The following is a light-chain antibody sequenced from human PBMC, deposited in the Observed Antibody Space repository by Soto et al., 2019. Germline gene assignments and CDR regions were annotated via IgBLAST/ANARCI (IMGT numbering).Light chain of an antibody. J-gene: IGKJ3*01. CDR3: QQYYSTPLIT. Sequence: DIVMTQSPDSLAVSLGERATINCKSSQSVLYSSNNKNYLAWYQHKPGQPPKLLIYWASTRESGVPDRFSGSGSGTDFTLTISSLQAEDVAVYYCQQYYSTPLITFGPGTKVDIK. CDR2: WAS. CDR1: QSVLYSSNNKNY. V-gene: IGKV4-1*01.